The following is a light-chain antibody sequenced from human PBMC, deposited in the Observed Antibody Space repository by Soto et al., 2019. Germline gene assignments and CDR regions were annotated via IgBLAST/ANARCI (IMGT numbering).Light chain of an antibody. CDR1: RIGSKS. J-gene: IGLJ2*01. CDR2: DDS. V-gene: IGLV3-21*02. CDR3: QVWDSRDDHRV. Sequence: SYELTQPPSVSVAPGQTARITCGGNRIGSKSVHWFQQKPGQAPVLVVHDDSYRPSGIPERFSGSNSGGTATLTISRVEAGDEADYYCQVWDSRDDHRVFGGGTKLTVL.